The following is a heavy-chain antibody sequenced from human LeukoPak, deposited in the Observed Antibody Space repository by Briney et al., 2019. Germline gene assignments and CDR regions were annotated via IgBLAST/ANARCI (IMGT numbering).Heavy chain of an antibody. Sequence: GGSLRLSCAASGFTFSSYAMHWVRQAPGKGLEWVAVISYDGSNKYYADSVKGRFTISRDNSKNTLYLQMNSLRAEDTAVYYCARDPYRGGSGYQPYYFDYWGQGTLVTVSS. CDR2: ISYDGSNK. D-gene: IGHD3-22*01. J-gene: IGHJ4*02. CDR1: GFTFSSYA. V-gene: IGHV3-30-3*01. CDR3: ARDPYRGGSGYQPYYFDY.